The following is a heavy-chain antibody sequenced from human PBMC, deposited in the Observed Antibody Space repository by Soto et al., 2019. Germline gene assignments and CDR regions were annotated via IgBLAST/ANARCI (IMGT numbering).Heavy chain of an antibody. V-gene: IGHV3-48*02. CDR1: GFTFSSYS. CDR3: AREESVVQPYSG. D-gene: IGHD4-4*01. CDR2: ISSSSSTI. Sequence: EVQLVESGGGLVQPGGSLRLSYAASGFTFSSYSMNWVRQAPGKGLEWVSYISSSSSTIYYADSVKGRFTISRDNAKNSLYLQMNSLRDEDTAVYYCAREESVVQPYSGWGQGTLVTVSS. J-gene: IGHJ4*02.